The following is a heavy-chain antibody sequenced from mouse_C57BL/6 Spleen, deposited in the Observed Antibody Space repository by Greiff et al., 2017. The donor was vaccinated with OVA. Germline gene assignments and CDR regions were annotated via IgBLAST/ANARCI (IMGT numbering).Heavy chain of an antibody. J-gene: IGHJ4*01. Sequence: LQESGAELVRPGASVTLSCKASGYTFTDYEMHWVKQTPVHGLEWIGAIDPETGGTAYNQKFKGKAILTADKSSSTAYMELRSLTSEDSAVYYCQIDGYYEGVDYWGQGTSVTVSS. V-gene: IGHV1-15*01. CDR2: IDPETGGT. CDR3: QIDGYYEGVDY. CDR1: GYTFTDYE. D-gene: IGHD2-3*01.